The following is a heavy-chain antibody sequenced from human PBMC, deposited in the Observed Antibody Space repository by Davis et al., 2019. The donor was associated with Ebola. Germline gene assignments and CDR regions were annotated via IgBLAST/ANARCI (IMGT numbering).Heavy chain of an antibody. J-gene: IGHJ3*02. D-gene: IGHD2-15*01. CDR2: IYTGDSDT. Sequence: SCNGSGYSFSSYWIGWVRQMPGKGLEWMGIIYTGDSDTRYSPSFRGQVTISAGKSIKTAFLQLSSLKASDTAMYYCPSLRRTISGMDDAFDIWGQGTMVTVSS. CDR3: PSLRRTISGMDDAFDI. CDR1: GYSFSSYW. V-gene: IGHV5-51*01.